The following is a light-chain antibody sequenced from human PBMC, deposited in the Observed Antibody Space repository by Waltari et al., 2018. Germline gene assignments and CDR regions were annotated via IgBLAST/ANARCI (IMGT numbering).Light chain of an antibody. CDR1: QSINTY. CDR2: DAS. Sequence: EVALTQSPATLSLSPGETATLSCRASQSINTYLAWYQQKPGQAPRLVIYDASKRATGIPARFSGVGSGTNFTLTISSLEPQDFVVYYCQQRARWPATFGGGTKVEIK. J-gene: IGKJ4*01. CDR3: QQRARWPAT. V-gene: IGKV3-11*01.